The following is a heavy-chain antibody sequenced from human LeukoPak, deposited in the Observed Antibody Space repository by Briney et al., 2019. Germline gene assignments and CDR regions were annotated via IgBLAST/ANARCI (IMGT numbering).Heavy chain of an antibody. Sequence: GASVKVSCKASGYTFTSYSISWVRQAPGQGLEWMGWISAYNGNTNYAQKLQGRVTMTTDTSTSTAYMELRSLRSDDTAVYYCARPMIRDVVVPAATWFDPWGQGTLVTVSS. CDR2: ISAYNGNT. D-gene: IGHD2-2*01. V-gene: IGHV1-18*01. J-gene: IGHJ5*02. CDR1: GYTFTSYS. CDR3: ARPMIRDVVVPAATWFDP.